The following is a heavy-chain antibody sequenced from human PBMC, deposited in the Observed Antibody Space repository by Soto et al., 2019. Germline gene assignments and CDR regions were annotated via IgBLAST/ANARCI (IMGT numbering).Heavy chain of an antibody. V-gene: IGHV4-30-2*01. CDR3: AGSVPYFAWLLSTWFDP. J-gene: IGHJ5*02. CDR2: IYQSGST. Sequence: QLQLQESGSGLVKPSQTLSLTCAVSGGSISSGVYSWSWIRQPPGTGLEWIGYIYQSGSTYYNPSLNRQLTKSLDRSKNHRSLKLNSITAADTAVYYCAGSVPYFAWLLSTWFDPWGQGTLVTVSS. CDR1: GGSISSGVYS. D-gene: IGHD3-9*01.